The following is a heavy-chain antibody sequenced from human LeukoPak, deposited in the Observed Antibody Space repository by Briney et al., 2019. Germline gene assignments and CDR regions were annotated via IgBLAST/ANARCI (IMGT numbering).Heavy chain of an antibody. Sequence: PGGSLRLSCAASGFTFSSYAMTWARQAPGKGLEWVSGISGSGGGTDSADSVKGRFTISRDNSKNTLYLQMNSLRAEDTAVYYCAKARSSGRGYYFDYWGQGTLVTVSS. J-gene: IGHJ4*02. CDR3: AKARSSGRGYYFDY. CDR1: GFTFSSYA. CDR2: ISGSGGGT. V-gene: IGHV3-23*01. D-gene: IGHD6-19*01.